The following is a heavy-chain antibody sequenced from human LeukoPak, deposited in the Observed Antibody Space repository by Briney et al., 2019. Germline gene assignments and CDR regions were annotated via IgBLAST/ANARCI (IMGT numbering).Heavy chain of an antibody. D-gene: IGHD3-22*01. Sequence: GGSLRLSCAASGFTFSSYEMNWVRQAPGKGLEWVSYISSSGSTIYYADSVKGRFTISRDNAKNSLYLQMNSLRAEDTAVYYCARDRSPTMIVAPEYWGQGTLVTVSS. J-gene: IGHJ4*02. V-gene: IGHV3-48*03. CDR1: GFTFSSYE. CDR2: ISSSGSTI. CDR3: ARDRSPTMIVAPEY.